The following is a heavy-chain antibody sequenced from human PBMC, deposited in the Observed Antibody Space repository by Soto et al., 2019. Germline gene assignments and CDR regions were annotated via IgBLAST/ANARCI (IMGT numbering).Heavy chain of an antibody. Sequence: VQLLQSGAEVKKPGESLKISCQGSGFGFEITWLAWLRQVPGKGLEWVAVVSHDGLAQYYGDSVMGRFTISRDNSQNTLYLQMNSLRTEDTAIYYCAKETIEVGGPNYFDYWGQGALVTVSS. CDR2: VSHDGLAQ. CDR1: GFGFEITW. V-gene: IGHV3-30*18. J-gene: IGHJ4*02. D-gene: IGHD6-19*01. CDR3: AKETIEVGGPNYFDY.